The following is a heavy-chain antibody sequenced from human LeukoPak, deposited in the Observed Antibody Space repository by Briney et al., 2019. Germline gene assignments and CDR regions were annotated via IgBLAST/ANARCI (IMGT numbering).Heavy chain of an antibody. Sequence: GGSLRLSCAASGFTFTTYNMNWVRQAPGKGLEYVSAISSNGGSTYYANSVKGRFTISRDNSKNTLYLQMGSLRAEDMAVYYCARDREKDSGAFDIWGQGTMVTVSS. J-gene: IGHJ3*02. V-gene: IGHV3-64*01. D-gene: IGHD2-15*01. CDR3: ARDREKDSGAFDI. CDR1: GFTFTTYN. CDR2: ISSNGGST.